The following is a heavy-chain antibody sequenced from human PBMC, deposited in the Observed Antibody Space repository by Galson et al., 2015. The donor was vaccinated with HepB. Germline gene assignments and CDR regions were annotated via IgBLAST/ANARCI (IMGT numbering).Heavy chain of an antibody. J-gene: IGHJ5*02. D-gene: IGHD2-2*01. V-gene: IGHV3-73*01. CDR2: IRSKANSYAT. CDR3: TILPAAMTP. Sequence: SLRLSCAASGFTFSGSAMHWVRQASGKGLEWVGRIRSKANSYATAYAASVKGRFTISRDDSKNTAYLQMNSLKTEDTAVYYCTILPAAMTPWGQGTLVTVSS. CDR1: GFTFSGSA.